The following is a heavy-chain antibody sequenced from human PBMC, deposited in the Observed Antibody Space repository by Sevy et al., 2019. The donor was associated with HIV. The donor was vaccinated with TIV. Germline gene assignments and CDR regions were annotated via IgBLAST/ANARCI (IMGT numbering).Heavy chain of an antibody. CDR3: AKHTTYGDYFDY. Sequence: GGYLRLSCAASGFTFSSYAMSWVRQAPGKGLEWVSAISGSGGSTYYADSVKGRFTISRDNSKNTLYLQMNSLRAEDTAVYYCAKHTTYGDYFDYWGQGTLVTVSS. J-gene: IGHJ4*02. CDR1: GFTFSSYA. CDR2: ISGSGGST. D-gene: IGHD4-17*01. V-gene: IGHV3-23*01.